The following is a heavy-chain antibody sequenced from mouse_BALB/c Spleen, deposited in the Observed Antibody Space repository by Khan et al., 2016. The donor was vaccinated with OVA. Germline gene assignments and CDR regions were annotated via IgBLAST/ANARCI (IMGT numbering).Heavy chain of an antibody. J-gene: IGHJ2*01. CDR2: INPTSGYT. Sequence: QVQLQQSGAELAKPGASVKMSCTASGYTFTSYWMHWIKQRPGQGLEWIGYINPTSGYTDYNQKFKDKATLTADKSSSTAYMQLSSLTSDDSAVYYCARYRIDYWGQGTALTVSS. CDR1: GYTFTSYW. V-gene: IGHV1-7*01. D-gene: IGHD2-12*01. CDR3: ARYRIDY.